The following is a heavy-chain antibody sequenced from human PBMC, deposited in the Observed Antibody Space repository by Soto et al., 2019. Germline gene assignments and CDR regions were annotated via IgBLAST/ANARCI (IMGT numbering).Heavy chain of an antibody. CDR1: GFTFDDYA. CDR2: ISWNSGSI. CDR3: AKEKSRHGGLLDY. Sequence: SLRLSCAASGFTFDDYAMHWVRQAPGKGLEWVSGISWNSGSIGYADSVKGRFTISRDNAKNSLYLQMNSLRPEDTALYYCAKEKSRHGGLLDYRGHGTLVTVSS. J-gene: IGHJ4*01. V-gene: IGHV3-9*01. D-gene: IGHD3-3*01.